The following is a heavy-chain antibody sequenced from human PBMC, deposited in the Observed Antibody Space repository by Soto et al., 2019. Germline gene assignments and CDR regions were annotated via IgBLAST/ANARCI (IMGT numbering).Heavy chain of an antibody. V-gene: IGHV2-5*02. J-gene: IGHJ4*02. D-gene: IGHD6-19*01. CDR3: AHGPSSGWRSGYFDY. Sequence: SGPTLVNPTQTLTLTCSFSGFSLSTSGVGVGWIRQPPGKALEWLALIYWDDDKRYSPSLKSRLTITKDTSKNQVVLTMTNMDPVDTATYYCAHGPSSGWRSGYFDYWGQGTLVTVSS. CDR1: GFSLSTSGVG. CDR2: IYWDDDK.